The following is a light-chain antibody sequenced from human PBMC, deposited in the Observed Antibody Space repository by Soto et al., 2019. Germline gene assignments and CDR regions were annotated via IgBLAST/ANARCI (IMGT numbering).Light chain of an antibody. CDR2: GVS. CDR3: QYYNNKPQT. V-gene: IGKV3-15*01. J-gene: IGKJ1*01. CDR1: QSVSTN. Sequence: EIVMTQSPATLSVSAGACAPLSCRARQSVSTNLAWYPQHPGQASRLLIYGVSTRATGLPARFSGGGSGTEFTLTLTSLQSEAFAVSSCQYYNNKPQTFGQGTKVDIK.